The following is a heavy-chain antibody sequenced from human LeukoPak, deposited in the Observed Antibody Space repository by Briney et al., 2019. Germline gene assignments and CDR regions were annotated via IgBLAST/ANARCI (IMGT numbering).Heavy chain of an antibody. Sequence: SETLSLTCAVYGGSFSGYYWSWIRQPPGKGLEWIGEINHSGSTNYNPSLKSRVTISVDTSKNQFSLKLSSVTAADTAVYYCARRWVYDRRAFDAWGQGTMVTVSS. CDR2: INHSGST. D-gene: IGHD3-22*01. CDR3: ARRWVYDRRAFDA. CDR1: GGSFSGYY. V-gene: IGHV4-34*01. J-gene: IGHJ3*01.